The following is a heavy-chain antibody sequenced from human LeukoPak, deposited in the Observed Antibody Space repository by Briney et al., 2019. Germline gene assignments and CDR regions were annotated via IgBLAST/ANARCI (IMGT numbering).Heavy chain of an antibody. CDR2: IYYSGST. Sequence: SETLSLTCTVSGGSISSSSYYWGWIRQPPGKGLEWIGSIYYSGSTYYNPSLKSRVTVSVDTSKNQFSLKLSSVTAADTAVYYCARDPFMVRGVRDYWGQGTLVTVSS. V-gene: IGHV4-39*07. D-gene: IGHD3-10*01. CDR3: ARDPFMVRGVRDY. J-gene: IGHJ4*02. CDR1: GGSISSSSYY.